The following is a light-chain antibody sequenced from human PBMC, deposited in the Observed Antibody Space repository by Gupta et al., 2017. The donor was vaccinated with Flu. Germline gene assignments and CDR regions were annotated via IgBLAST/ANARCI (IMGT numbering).Light chain of an antibody. J-gene: IGLJ2*01. CDR2: DVI. V-gene: IGLV2-11*01. Sequence: QSALTQLRSVSGSPGQSVTISCTGTSRDIGVHNYVSWFQEHPGKAPKLLIYDVIKRPSGVPDRFSGSKSGNTASLTISGLQAEDDADYYCCSYTCSYSVIFGGGTKLTVL. CDR3: CSYTCSYSVI. CDR1: SRDIGVHNY.